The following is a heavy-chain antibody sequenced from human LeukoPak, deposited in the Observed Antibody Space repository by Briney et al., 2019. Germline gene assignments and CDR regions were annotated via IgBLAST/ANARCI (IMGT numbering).Heavy chain of an antibody. D-gene: IGHD2-15*01. CDR2: IRHDGNAK. CDR1: GFAFSDFW. CDR3: ATSHDSAGND. J-gene: IGHJ4*02. V-gene: IGHV3-7*01. Sequence: GGSLRLSCAAPGFAFSDFWMSWFRQAPGKGLEWVANIRHDGNAKNYVPSVRGRFTISRDNAKNSLYLQMNSLTVEDTAVYYCATSHDSAGNDWGQGTLVTVSS.